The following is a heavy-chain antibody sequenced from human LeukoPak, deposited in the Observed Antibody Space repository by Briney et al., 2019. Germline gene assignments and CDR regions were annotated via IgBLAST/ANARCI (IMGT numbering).Heavy chain of an antibody. J-gene: IGHJ4*02. CDR1: GFIFSSYS. Sequence: PGGSLRLSCAASGFIFSSYSINWVRQAPGKGLEWVSYISSSSGTISYADSVKGRFTISRDNAKNSLYLQMNSLRAEDTAVYYCARGQGSDYWGQGTLVTVSS. CDR3: ARGQGSDY. D-gene: IGHD6-6*01. CDR2: ISSSSGTI. V-gene: IGHV3-48*01.